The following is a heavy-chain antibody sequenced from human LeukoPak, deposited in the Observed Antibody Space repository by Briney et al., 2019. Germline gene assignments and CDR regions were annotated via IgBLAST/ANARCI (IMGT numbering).Heavy chain of an antibody. CDR3: ARHSVRGSVEY. CDR1: GGSISSYY. J-gene: IGHJ4*02. D-gene: IGHD3-10*01. V-gene: IGHV4-4*07. Sequence: PSETLSLTCTVSGGSISSYYWTWIRQPARPGLQWIGRMYITGDTNYNPSLKSRVTMSLDTSKNQFSLKLSSVTAADTAVYYCARHSVRGSVEYWGQGTLVTVSS. CDR2: MYITGDT.